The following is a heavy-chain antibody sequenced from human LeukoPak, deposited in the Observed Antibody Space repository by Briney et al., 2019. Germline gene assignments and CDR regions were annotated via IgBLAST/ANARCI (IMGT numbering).Heavy chain of an antibody. CDR2: IYYSGNT. CDR1: SGSFGSYY. J-gene: IGHJ4*02. D-gene: IGHD3-10*01. CDR3: ARRGSGKYFDY. Sequence: SETLSLTCTVSSGSFGSYYWSWIRQPPGKGLEWIGYIYYSGNTNYDPSLKSRVTISVDTSKNQFSLKLSSVTAADTAVYYYARRGSGKYFDYWGQGTLVTVSS. V-gene: IGHV4-59*08.